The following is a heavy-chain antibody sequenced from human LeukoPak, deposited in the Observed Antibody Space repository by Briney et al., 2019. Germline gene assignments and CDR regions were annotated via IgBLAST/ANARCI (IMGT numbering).Heavy chain of an antibody. CDR2: ISWNSGSI. J-gene: IGHJ6*02. Sequence: RSGGSLRLSCAASGFTFDDYAMHWVRHAPGKGLEWVSGISWNSGSIVYADSVKGRFTISRDNAKNSLYLQMTSLRAEDTALYYCAKDMGYCSGGSCYYPGDYYYGMDVWGQGTTVTVSS. V-gene: IGHV3-9*01. D-gene: IGHD2-15*01. CDR1: GFTFDDYA. CDR3: AKDMGYCSGGSCYYPGDYYYGMDV.